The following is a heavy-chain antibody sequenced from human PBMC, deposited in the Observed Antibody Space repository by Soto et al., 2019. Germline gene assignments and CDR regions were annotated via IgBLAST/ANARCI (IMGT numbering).Heavy chain of an antibody. Sequence: QVQLQESGAGLVKPSGTLSLICTVSRGSISSSDWWSWARQPPGKGLEWIGEIYHSGNSNYNTSLKSRITMLVDKSKNHFSLNGPSVTAADTAVNYCVTWRSTAFAIRGQGTVVIVSS. D-gene: IGHD2-2*01. V-gene: IGHV4-4*02. CDR1: RGSISSSDW. J-gene: IGHJ3*02. CDR3: VTWRSTAFAI. CDR2: IYHSGNS.